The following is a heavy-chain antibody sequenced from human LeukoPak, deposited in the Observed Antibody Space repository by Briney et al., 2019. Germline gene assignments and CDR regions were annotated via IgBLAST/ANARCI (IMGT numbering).Heavy chain of an antibody. D-gene: IGHD6-19*01. CDR3: ARAQALIAYSSGWYPRYYFDY. V-gene: IGHV1-2*02. CDR2: INPNSGGT. Sequence: GASVKVSCKASGYTFTGYYMHWVRQAPGQGLEWMGWINPNSGGTNYAQKFQGRVTMTRDTSISTAYMELSRLRSDDTAVYYCARAQALIAYSSGWYPRYYFDYWGQGTLVTVSS. CDR1: GYTFTGYY. J-gene: IGHJ4*02.